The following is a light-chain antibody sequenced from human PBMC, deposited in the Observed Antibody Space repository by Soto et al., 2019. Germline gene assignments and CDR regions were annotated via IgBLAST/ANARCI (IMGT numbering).Light chain of an antibody. J-gene: IGKJ3*01. CDR3: QQYYRTPFT. Sequence: DIVMTQSPDSLAVSLGERATINCKSSQSVSHNSNNKNYLAWYQQKPGQPPKLLIYWASTRESGVPDRFSGSGSGTDFTLTISSLQATDVALYYCQQYYRTPFTFGPGTKVDIK. CDR1: QSVSHNSNNKNY. V-gene: IGKV4-1*01. CDR2: WAS.